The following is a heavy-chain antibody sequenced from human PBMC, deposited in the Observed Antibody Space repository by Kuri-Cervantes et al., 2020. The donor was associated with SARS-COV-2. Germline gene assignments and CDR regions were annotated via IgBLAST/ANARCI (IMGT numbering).Heavy chain of an antibody. Sequence: GSLRLSCTVSGGSISSHYWSWIRQPPGKGLEWIGYIYYSGSTNYNPSLKGRVTISVDTSKNQFSLKLSSVTAADTAVYYCARDLHYYDSSGYPHYYYYYMDVWGKGTTVTVSS. CDR1: GGSISSHY. CDR2: IYYSGST. J-gene: IGHJ6*03. D-gene: IGHD3-22*01. CDR3: ARDLHYYDSSGYPHYYYYYMDV. V-gene: IGHV4-59*11.